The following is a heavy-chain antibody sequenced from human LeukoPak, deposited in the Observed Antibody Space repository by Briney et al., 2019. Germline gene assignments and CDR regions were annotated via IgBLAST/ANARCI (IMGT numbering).Heavy chain of an antibody. CDR2: IYPGDSDT. Sequence: GESLQISCQGSGYSFTSYWIGWVRQMPGKGLEWMGIIYPGDSDTRYSPSFQGQVTISADKSISTAYLQWSSLKASDTAMYYCARPRAVAGTHAFDIWGQGTMVTVSS. J-gene: IGHJ3*02. D-gene: IGHD6-19*01. CDR1: GYSFTSYW. V-gene: IGHV5-51*01. CDR3: ARPRAVAGTHAFDI.